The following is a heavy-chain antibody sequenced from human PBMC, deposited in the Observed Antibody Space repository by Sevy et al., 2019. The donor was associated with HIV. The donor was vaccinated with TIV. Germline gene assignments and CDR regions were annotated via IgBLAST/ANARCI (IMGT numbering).Heavy chain of an antibody. Sequence: GGSLRLSCEASGFTFSNYEMNWVRQAPGKGLEWVAFIRYDESEQYCADSVKGRCTISRDNSKSTLYLRLSSLRDEDTAVYYCAKDPRPSHRITTFGGVDYFEYWGQGTLVTVSS. V-gene: IGHV3-30*02. J-gene: IGHJ4*02. CDR3: AKDPRPSHRITTFGGVDYFEY. CDR1: GFTFSNYE. D-gene: IGHD3-3*01. CDR2: IRYDESEQ.